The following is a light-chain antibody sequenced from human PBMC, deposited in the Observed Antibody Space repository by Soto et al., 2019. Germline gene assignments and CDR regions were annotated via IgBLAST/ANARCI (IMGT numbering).Light chain of an antibody. J-gene: IGKJ1*01. V-gene: IGKV4-1*01. CDR3: QQYFATPWT. Sequence: IVMTQSPDALSFFLGEIATIPCRCSLSVLSTSNNDNYLAWYQQKPGQAPELLIYWASSRESGVPDRFTGSGSGTDFTLTISDLQAADVAVYYCQQYFATPWTFGQGTKVDIK. CDR2: WAS. CDR1: LSVLSTSNNDNY.